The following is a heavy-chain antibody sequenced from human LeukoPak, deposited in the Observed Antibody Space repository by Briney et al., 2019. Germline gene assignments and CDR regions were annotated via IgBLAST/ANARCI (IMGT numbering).Heavy chain of an antibody. J-gene: IGHJ4*02. Sequence: SETLSLTCTVSGGSVSSGSYYWSWIRQPPGKGLEWVGYIYYSGSTNYNPSLKSRVTISVDTSKNQFSLKLSSVTAADTAVYYCARSSITVIAPYYFDYWGQGTLVTVSS. CDR3: ARSSITVIAPYYFDY. CDR2: IYYSGST. D-gene: IGHD3-22*01. V-gene: IGHV4-61*01. CDR1: GGSVSSGSYY.